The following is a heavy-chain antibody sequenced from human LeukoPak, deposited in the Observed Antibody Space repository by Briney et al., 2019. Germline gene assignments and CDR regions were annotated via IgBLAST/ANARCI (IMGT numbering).Heavy chain of an antibody. V-gene: IGHV3-23*01. J-gene: IGHJ4*02. CDR2: ISPSGDIT. D-gene: IGHD3-3*01. Sequence: GGSLRLSCAASGFIFSRHGMNWVRQAPGKGLEWVSGISPSGDITYYADSVKGRFTISRDNSKNTLYLQMNSLRAEDTAIYYCARDERLLSFLKWGQGTLVTVSS. CDR3: ARDERLLSFLK. CDR1: GFIFSRHG.